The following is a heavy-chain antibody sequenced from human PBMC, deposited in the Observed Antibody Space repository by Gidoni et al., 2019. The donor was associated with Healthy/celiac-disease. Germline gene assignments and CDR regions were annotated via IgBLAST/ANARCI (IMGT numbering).Heavy chain of an antibody. CDR2: IIPILGIA. CDR1: GGTFSSYA. J-gene: IGHJ4*02. CDR3: AREGVGATDYFDY. V-gene: IGHV1-69*04. Sequence: QVQLVQSGAEVKKPGSSVKVSCKASGGTFSSYAISWVRQAPGQGLEWMGRIIPILGIANYEQKFQGRVTITADKSTSTAYMELSSLRSEDTAVYYCAREGVGATDYFDYWGQGTLVTVSS. D-gene: IGHD1-26*01.